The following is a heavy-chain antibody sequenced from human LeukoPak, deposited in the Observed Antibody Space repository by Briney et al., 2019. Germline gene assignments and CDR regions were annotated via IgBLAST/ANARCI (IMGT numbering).Heavy chain of an antibody. J-gene: IGHJ6*02. CDR1: GFTFSSYS. Sequence: GGSLRLSCAASGFTFSSYSMNWVRQAPGKGLEWVSSISSSSSYIYYADSVKGRFTISRDNAKNSLYLQMNSLRAEDTAAYYCASSLYYYYGMDVWGQGTTVTVSS. CDR3: ASSLYYYYGMDV. V-gene: IGHV3-21*01. CDR2: ISSSSSYI.